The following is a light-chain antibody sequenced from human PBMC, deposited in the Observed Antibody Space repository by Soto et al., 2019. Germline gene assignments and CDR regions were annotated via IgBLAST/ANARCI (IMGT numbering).Light chain of an antibody. Sequence: QAVVTQPPSASGTPGQRVTISCSGSSSDIGSNYVFWYQQLPGTAPKLVIYRNNQRPSGVPDRFSGSKSSTSASLAISGLRSEDEADYYCAVWDDTLRGVFGGGTKLTVL. CDR3: AVWDDTLRGV. CDR2: RNN. CDR1: SSDIGSNY. V-gene: IGLV1-47*01. J-gene: IGLJ3*02.